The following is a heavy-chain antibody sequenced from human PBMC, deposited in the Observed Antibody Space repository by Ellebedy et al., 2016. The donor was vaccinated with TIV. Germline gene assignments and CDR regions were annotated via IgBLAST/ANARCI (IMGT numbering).Heavy chain of an antibody. Sequence: GESLKISCAASGFTFSSYAMHWVRQAPGKGLEWVAVISYDGSNKYYADSVKGRFTISRDNSKNTLYLQMNSLRAEDTAVYYCAREELGYCSGGSCYPLTNPPDYWGQGTLVTVPS. CDR2: ISYDGSNK. CDR1: GFTFSSYA. CDR3: AREELGYCSGGSCYPLTNPPDY. D-gene: IGHD2-15*01. V-gene: IGHV3-30-3*01. J-gene: IGHJ4*02.